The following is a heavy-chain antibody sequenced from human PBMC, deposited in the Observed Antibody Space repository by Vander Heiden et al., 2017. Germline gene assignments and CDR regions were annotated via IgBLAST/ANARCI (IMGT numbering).Heavy chain of an antibody. V-gene: IGHV3-23*01. D-gene: IGHD3-3*01. CDR3: AKVPREWQHMDV. CDR1: GFTFSSYA. Sequence: EVQLLESGGGLVQPGGSVRLSCAASGFTFSSYAMSWVRHARGKGLEWVSVISGSGGTTYYADSVKGRFTISRDNSKNTLYLQMNSLRAEDTAVYYCAKVPREWQHMDVWGQGTTVTVSS. J-gene: IGHJ6*02. CDR2: ISGSGGTT.